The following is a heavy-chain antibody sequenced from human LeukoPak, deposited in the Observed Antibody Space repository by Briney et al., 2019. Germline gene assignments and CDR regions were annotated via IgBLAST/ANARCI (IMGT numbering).Heavy chain of an antibody. V-gene: IGHV1-8*01. J-gene: IGHJ4*02. D-gene: IGHD3-22*01. Sequence: VASVKVSCKASGYTFTSYDINWVRQATGQGLEWMGWMNPNSGNTGYAQKFQGRVTMTRNTSISTAYMELSSLRSEDTAVYYCARGGFVVVITRVVYYFDYWGQGTLVTVSS. CDR1: GYTFTSYD. CDR2: MNPNSGNT. CDR3: ARGGFVVVITRVVYYFDY.